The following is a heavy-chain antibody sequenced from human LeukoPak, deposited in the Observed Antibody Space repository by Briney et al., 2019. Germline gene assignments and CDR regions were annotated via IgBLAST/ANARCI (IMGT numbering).Heavy chain of an antibody. CDR2: IGRRGNAI. V-gene: IGHV3-48*03. D-gene: IGHD6-19*01. CDR1: GFTFSSYE. J-gene: IGHJ4*02. CDR3: AKDARRTSGWYFFDY. Sequence: GGTLRLSCAASGFTFSSYEMNWVRQAPGQGLEWVSYIGRRGNAIYYADSVKRRFTISRDNAKNSRYLQMNSLRAEDTAVYYCAKDARRTSGWYFFDYWGQGSLVTVSS.